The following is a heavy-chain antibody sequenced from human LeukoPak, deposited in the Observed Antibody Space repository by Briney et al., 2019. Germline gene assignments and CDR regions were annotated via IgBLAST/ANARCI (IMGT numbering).Heavy chain of an antibody. V-gene: IGHV3-48*03. CDR1: GFTFSSYE. CDR3: AKDISPRYSISSGWSRPDY. J-gene: IGHJ4*02. D-gene: IGHD6-19*01. CDR2: ISSSGSTI. Sequence: GGSLRLSCAASGFTFSSYEMNWVRQAPGKGLEWDSYISSSGSTIYYADSVKGRFTISRDNAKNSRYLQMNSLRAEDTALYYCAKDISPRYSISSGWSRPDYWGQGTLVTVSS.